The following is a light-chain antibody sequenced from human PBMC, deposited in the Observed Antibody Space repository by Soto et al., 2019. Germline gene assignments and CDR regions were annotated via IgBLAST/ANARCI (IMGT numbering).Light chain of an antibody. Sequence: QSVLTQPPSVSGAPGQRVTISCTGSSSNIGAGYDVHWYQQLPGTAPKLLIFAYSSRPSGVPDRFSGSRSATSASLAITGLQAEDEADYYCSSYTTTSTLVFGGGTKVTVL. CDR2: AYS. V-gene: IGLV1-40*01. CDR1: SSNIGAGYD. CDR3: SSYTTTSTLV. J-gene: IGLJ3*02.